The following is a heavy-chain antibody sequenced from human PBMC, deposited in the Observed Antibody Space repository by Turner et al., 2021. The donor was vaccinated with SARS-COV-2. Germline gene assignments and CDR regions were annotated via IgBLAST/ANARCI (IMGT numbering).Heavy chain of an antibody. J-gene: IGHJ4*02. CDR1: GITFCSYS. D-gene: IGHD3-22*01. Sequence: EVQRLESGGGLIMPWGSLGLTFSASGITFCSYSMNWVRQAPGKGREWLYSISSSSRYIYYADSLKGRVTISRDNAKNSLYLQMNSLRSEDTAVYYCARSPTTPGFYYDSSGYYTPYYFDYWGQGTLVTVSS. CDR2: ISSSSRYI. V-gene: IGHV3-21*01. CDR3: ARSPTTPGFYYDSSGYYTPYYFDY.